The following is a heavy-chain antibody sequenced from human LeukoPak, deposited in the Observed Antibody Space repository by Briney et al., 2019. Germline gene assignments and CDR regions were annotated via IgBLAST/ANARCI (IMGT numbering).Heavy chain of an antibody. J-gene: IGHJ4*02. CDR2: IKQDGSEK. V-gene: IGHV3-7*01. D-gene: IGHD6-13*01. CDR1: GFTFSSYW. Sequence: GGSLRLSCAASGFTFSSYWMSWVRQAPGKGLEGVANIKQDGSEKYYVDSVKGRFTISRDNAKNSLYLQMNSLRAEDTAVYYCARGSSSWYAAFDYWGQGTLVTVSS. CDR3: ARGSSSWYAAFDY.